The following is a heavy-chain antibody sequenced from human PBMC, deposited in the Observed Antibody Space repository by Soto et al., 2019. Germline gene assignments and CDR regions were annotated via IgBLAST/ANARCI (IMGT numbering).Heavy chain of an antibody. CDR3: ARDEAGYDYGNFDY. CDR1: GFTFSSYW. Sequence: PGGSLRLSCAASGFTFSSYWMSWVRQATGKGLEWVANIKQDGSEKYFVDSVKGRFTISRDNAKNSLYLQMNSLRGDDTAVYYCARDEAGYDYGNFDYWGQGTLVTVSS. CDR2: IKQDGSEK. V-gene: IGHV3-7*05. J-gene: IGHJ4*02. D-gene: IGHD4-17*01.